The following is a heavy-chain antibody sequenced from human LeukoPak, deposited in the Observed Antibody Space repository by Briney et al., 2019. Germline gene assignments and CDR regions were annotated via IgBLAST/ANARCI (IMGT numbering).Heavy chain of an antibody. CDR3: PRGRLAAAGTSDY. D-gene: IGHD6-13*01. V-gene: IGHV4-34*01. CDR2: INHSGST. J-gene: IGHJ4*02. CDR1: GGSFSGYY. Sequence: SETLSLTCAVYGGSFSGYYWSWIRQPPGKGLEWTGEINHSGSTNYNPSLKSRVTISVDTSKNQFSLKLSSVTAADTAVYYCPRGRLAAAGTSDYWGQGTLVTVSS.